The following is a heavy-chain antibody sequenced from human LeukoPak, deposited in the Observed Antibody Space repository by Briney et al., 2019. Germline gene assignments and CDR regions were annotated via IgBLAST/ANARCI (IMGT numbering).Heavy chain of an antibody. J-gene: IGHJ4*02. CDR2: INPGGST. CDR1: GGTFSGYY. V-gene: IGHV4-34*01. Sequence: SETLSLTCAVYGGTFSGYYWSWIRQSPGKGLEWIGEINPGGSTNYNPSLESRVIISVDTSKNQFPLKMDSVRAADTAVYYCAREDCSGGDCTSFDYWGQGTLVTVSS. CDR3: AREDCSGGDCTSFDY. D-gene: IGHD2-15*01.